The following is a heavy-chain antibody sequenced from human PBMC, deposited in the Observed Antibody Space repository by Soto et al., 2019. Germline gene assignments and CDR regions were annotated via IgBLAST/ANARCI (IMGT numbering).Heavy chain of an antibody. CDR2: IIPIFGTA. Sequence: SSVKVSCKASGGTFSSYAISWVRQAPGQGLEWMGGIIPIFGTANYAQKILGIVTITADASTRTAYMELSSPRPENTIVYTCATSVLPGLTSYYRGAFDICGQGTMVTVSS. V-gene: IGHV1-69*13. CDR3: ATSVLPGLTSYYRGAFDI. D-gene: IGHD3-9*01. J-gene: IGHJ3*02. CDR1: GGTFSSYA.